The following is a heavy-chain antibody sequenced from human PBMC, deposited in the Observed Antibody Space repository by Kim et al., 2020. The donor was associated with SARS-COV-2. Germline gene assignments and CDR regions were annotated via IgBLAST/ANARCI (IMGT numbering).Heavy chain of an antibody. J-gene: IGHJ4*02. V-gene: IGHV3-11*01. Sequence: STIYDADSVKGRFTHSRDNAKNSLYLQMNSLRAEDTAVYYCARGSSSFFYWGQGTLVTVSS. CDR2: STI. CDR3: ARGSSSFFY. D-gene: IGHD6-13*01.